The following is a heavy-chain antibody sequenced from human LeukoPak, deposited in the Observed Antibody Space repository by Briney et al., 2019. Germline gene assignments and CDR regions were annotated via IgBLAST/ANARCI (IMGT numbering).Heavy chain of an antibody. J-gene: IGHJ4*02. Sequence: PGRSLRLSCATSGFTFSSFAIHWVRQAPGKGLEWVAVISSDGSNKYYGDSVKGRFTISRDNSKNTLYLQMNSLRAEDTAVYYCARNALLDYWGQGTLVTVSS. CDR2: ISSDGSNK. D-gene: IGHD2-8*01. CDR3: ARNALLDY. V-gene: IGHV3-30-3*01. CDR1: GFTFSSFA.